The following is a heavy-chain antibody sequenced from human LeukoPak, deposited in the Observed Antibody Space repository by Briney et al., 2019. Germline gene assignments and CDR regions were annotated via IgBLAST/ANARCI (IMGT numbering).Heavy chain of an antibody. D-gene: IGHD2-15*01. CDR3: ASISGGGYCSGGSCQPSFYFDY. Sequence: SQTLSLTCTVSGGSISSGGYYWSWIRQHPGKGLEWIGYIYYSGSTYYNPSLRSQVTISVDTSKNQFSLKLSSVTAADTAVYYCASISGGGYCSGGSCQPSFYFDYWGQGTLVTVSS. V-gene: IGHV4-31*01. J-gene: IGHJ4*02. CDR2: IYYSGST. CDR1: GGSISSGGYY.